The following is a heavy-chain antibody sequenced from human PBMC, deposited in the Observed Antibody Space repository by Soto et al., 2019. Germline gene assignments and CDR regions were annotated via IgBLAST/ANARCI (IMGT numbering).Heavy chain of an antibody. V-gene: IGHV1-3*04. J-gene: IGHJ4*02. CDR1: GYTFTSYA. Sequence: QVQLVQSGAEVKNPGASVKVYCKASGYTFTSYAMHWVRQTPGQRLEWMAWINTGNGNTKYSQNFQRRVTITRDTSARTAYMWLSSLTSEDTAVYYCARAVDAYQFFDFWGPGTLVTVSS. D-gene: IGHD2-2*01. CDR3: ARAVDAYQFFDF. CDR2: INTGNGNT.